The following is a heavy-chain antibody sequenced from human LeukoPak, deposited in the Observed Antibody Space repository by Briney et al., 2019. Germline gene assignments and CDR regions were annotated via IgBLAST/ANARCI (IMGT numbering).Heavy chain of an antibody. CDR3: ARDLGSYGYFVGSRGRSADY. CDR2: ISSSSSYI. V-gene: IGHV3-21*01. D-gene: IGHD5-18*01. Sequence: GGSLRLSCAASGFTFSSYSMNWVRQAPGKGLEWVSSISSSSSYIYYADSVKGRFTISRDNSKNTLYLQMNSLRAEDTAVYYCARDLGSYGYFVGSRGRSADYWGQGTLVTVSS. CDR1: GFTFSSYS. J-gene: IGHJ4*02.